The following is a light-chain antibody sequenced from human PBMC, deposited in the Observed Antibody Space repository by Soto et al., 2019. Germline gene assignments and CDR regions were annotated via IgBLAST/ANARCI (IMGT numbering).Light chain of an antibody. V-gene: IGLV1-47*02. J-gene: IGLJ3*02. CDR1: SSNIGSNY. CDR3: AAWDASLSGWV. Sequence: QSVLTQPPSASGTPGQGVIISCSGTSSNIGSNYVYWYRLLPGTAPKLVMFSNVMRPPGVPDRFSGAKSGTSAFLAISGLRPEDEADYFCAAWDASLSGWVFGGGTKVTVL. CDR2: SNV.